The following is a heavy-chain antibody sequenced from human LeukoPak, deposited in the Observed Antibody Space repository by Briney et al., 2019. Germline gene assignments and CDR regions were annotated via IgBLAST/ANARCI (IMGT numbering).Heavy chain of an antibody. J-gene: IGHJ5*02. CDR2: FNSDGSST. CDR1: GFTFSSYW. V-gene: IGHV3-74*01. Sequence: GGSLRLSCAASGFTFSSYWMHWVRQAPGKGLVWVSRFNSDGSSTRYADSVKGRFTISRDNSKNTLYLQMNSLRAEDTAVYYCAKAGYGSRDHNWFDPWGQGTLVTVSS. D-gene: IGHD3-10*01. CDR3: AKAGYGSRDHNWFDP.